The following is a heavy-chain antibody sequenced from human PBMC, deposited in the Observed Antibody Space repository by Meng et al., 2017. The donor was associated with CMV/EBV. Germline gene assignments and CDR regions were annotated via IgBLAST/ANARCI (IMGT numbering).Heavy chain of an antibody. Sequence: QVQLVQSGAEVRKLXASXKVSXXASGYTFTSYGISWVRQAPGQGLEWMGWISAYNGNTNYAQKLQGRVTMTTDTSTSTAYMELRSLRSDDTAVYYCARDPGIAVADDRFDPWGQGTLVTVSS. CDR3: ARDPGIAVADDRFDP. D-gene: IGHD6-19*01. V-gene: IGHV1-18*01. J-gene: IGHJ5*02. CDR1: GYTFTSYG. CDR2: ISAYNGNT.